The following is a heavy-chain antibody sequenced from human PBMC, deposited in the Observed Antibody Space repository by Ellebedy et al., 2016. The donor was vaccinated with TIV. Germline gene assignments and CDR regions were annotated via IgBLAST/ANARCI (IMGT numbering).Heavy chain of an antibody. V-gene: IGHV3-7*01. CDR2: IKQDGSEK. CDR1: GFTFSGYW. D-gene: IGHD4-17*01. J-gene: IGHJ3*02. CDR3: ARQTVATSVNDAFDI. Sequence: GESLKISCAASGFTFSGYWMSWVRQAPGKGLEWVANIKQDGSEKYYVDSVKGRFTISRDNAKNSLYLQMNSLRAEDTAVYYCARQTVATSVNDAFDIWGLGTVVNVSS.